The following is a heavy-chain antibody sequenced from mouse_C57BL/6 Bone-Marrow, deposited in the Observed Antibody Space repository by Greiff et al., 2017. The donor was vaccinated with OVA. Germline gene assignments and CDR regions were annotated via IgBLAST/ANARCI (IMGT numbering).Heavy chain of an antibody. CDR3: ARTYYYGSKIDYAMDY. D-gene: IGHD1-1*01. Sequence: QVQLKESGPELVKPGASVKISCKASGYAFSSSWMNWVKQRPGKGLEWIGRIYPGDGDTNYNGKFKGKATLTADKSSSTAYMQLSSLTSEDSAVYFFARTYYYGSKIDYAMDYWGQGTSVTVSS. J-gene: IGHJ4*01. CDR2: IYPGDGDT. V-gene: IGHV1-82*01. CDR1: GYAFSSSW.